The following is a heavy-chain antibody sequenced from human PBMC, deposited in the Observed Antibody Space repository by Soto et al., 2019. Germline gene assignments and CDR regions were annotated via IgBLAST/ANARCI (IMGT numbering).Heavy chain of an antibody. CDR3: ATYGDLDAFDI. J-gene: IGHJ3*02. V-gene: IGHV4-34*01. CDR2: INHSGST. Sequence: SETLSLTCAVYGGSFSGYYWGWIRQPPGKGLEWIGEINHSGSTNYNPSLKSRVTISVDTSKNQFSLKLSSVTAADTAVYYCATYGDLDAFDIWGQGTMVTVS. CDR1: GGSFSGYY. D-gene: IGHD4-17*01.